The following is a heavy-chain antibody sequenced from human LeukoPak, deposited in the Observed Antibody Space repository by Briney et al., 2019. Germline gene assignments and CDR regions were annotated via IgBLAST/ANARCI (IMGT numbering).Heavy chain of an antibody. Sequence: GASVKVSCKTSGYTFSDYYMHWVRQAPGQGLEWMGWINPNSGGTNYAQKFQGRVTMTRDTSTSTVYMELSSLRSEDTAVYYCARDIGNYYDSLNWFDPWGQGTLVTVSS. CDR2: INPNSGGT. CDR3: ARDIGNYYDSLNWFDP. D-gene: IGHD3-22*01. CDR1: GYTFSDYY. V-gene: IGHV1-2*02. J-gene: IGHJ5*02.